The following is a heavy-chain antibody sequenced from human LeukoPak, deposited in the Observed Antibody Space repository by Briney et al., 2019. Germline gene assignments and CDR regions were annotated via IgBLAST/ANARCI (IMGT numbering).Heavy chain of an antibody. CDR2: ISAYNGNT. CDR1: GYTFTSYG. CDR3: ATKVGKSNYAFDI. V-gene: IGHV1-18*01. Sequence: ASVKVSCKASGYTFTSYGISWVRQAPGQGLEWMGWISAYNGNTNYAQKFQGRVTMTEDTSTDTAYMELSSLRSEDTAVYYCATKVGKSNYAFDIWGQGTMVTVSS. J-gene: IGHJ3*02. D-gene: IGHD4-11*01.